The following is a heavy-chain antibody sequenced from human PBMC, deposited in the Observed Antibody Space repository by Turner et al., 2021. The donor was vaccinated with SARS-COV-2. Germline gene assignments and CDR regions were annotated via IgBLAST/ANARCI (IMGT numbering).Heavy chain of an antibody. Sequence: QGQLVESGGGVVQPGSSLRLSCAASGFTFPSSALHVVRQTPGKGREWLAVIAYEGKTEDYADSVKGRFHISRDDPKRTLYLHINSLRTDDTAVYFCVRGGYSSGDALFFWGQGTLVTVSS. CDR3: VRGGYSSGDALFF. CDR2: IAYEGKTE. CDR1: GFTFPSSA. J-gene: IGHJ1*01. D-gene: IGHD5-18*01. V-gene: IGHV3-30*04.